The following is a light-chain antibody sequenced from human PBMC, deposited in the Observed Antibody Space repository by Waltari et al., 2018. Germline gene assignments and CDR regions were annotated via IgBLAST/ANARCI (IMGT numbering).Light chain of an antibody. V-gene: IGKV1-39*01. Sequence: DIQLTQSPSSLSASVGDRVTITCRASQTINNFLNWYQQKPGKAPKLLIHAASSLQSGVPSRFSGSRSGTDFTLTISSLQPEDFATYFCQQTHTVPITFGQGTRLEIK. CDR1: QTINNF. J-gene: IGKJ5*01. CDR3: QQTHTVPIT. CDR2: AAS.